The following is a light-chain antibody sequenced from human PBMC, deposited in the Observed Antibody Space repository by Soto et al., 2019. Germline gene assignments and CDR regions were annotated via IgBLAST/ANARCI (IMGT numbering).Light chain of an antibody. CDR1: QGIRNY. CDR2: AAS. Sequence: DIQMTQSPSSLSASVGDRISITCRASQGIRNYLVWYQQKPGKVPKVLIYAASTLQPGVPSRFSGSGSGTDFTLTINSLQPDDIATYYCQNYDSAPITFRQGTRLEIK. J-gene: IGKJ5*01. V-gene: IGKV1-27*01. CDR3: QNYDSAPIT.